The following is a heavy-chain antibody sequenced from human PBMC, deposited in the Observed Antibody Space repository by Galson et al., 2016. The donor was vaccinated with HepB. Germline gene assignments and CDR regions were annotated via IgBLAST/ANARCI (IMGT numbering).Heavy chain of an antibody. V-gene: IGHV3-30*04. Sequence: SLRLSCAASGFTFSSFAMHWVRQAPGKGLEWVAVISYDSGDRYFAESVKGRCTISRDNFKNTVYLQMNSLRAEDTAVYYCARMGWSGRNCGHDWGQGTLVTVSS. D-gene: IGHD3-3*01. J-gene: IGHJ4*02. CDR1: GFTFSSFA. CDR2: ISYDSGDR. CDR3: ARMGWSGRNCGHD.